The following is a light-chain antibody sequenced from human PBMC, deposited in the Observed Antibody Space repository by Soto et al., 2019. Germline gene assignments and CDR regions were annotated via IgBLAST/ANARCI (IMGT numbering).Light chain of an antibody. CDR3: QVWDTTSDLPV. V-gene: IGLV3-21*02. CDR1: NIGSKS. J-gene: IGLJ1*01. Sequence: SYELTQSPSVSVAPGQTARITCGGNNIGSKSVHWYQHKPGQARVLVVYGDSDRPSGIPERFSGSNSGNMATLTISRVEAGDDADYYCQVWDTTSDLPVFGTGTKVTVL. CDR2: GDS.